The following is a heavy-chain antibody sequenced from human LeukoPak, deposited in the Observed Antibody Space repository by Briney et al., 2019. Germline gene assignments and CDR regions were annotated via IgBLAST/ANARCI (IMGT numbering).Heavy chain of an antibody. CDR1: GFTVSSNY. D-gene: IGHD4-17*01. V-gene: IGHV3-23*01. CDR3: AKSLTTVKRGNFDS. Sequence: PGGSLRLSCAASGFTVSSNYMSWVRQAPGKGLEWVSVISGSGANTYYADSVKGRFTISRDNSKNTLYLQMNSLRAEDTAVFFCAKSLTTVKRGNFDSWGQGTLVTVSS. J-gene: IGHJ4*02. CDR2: ISGSGANT.